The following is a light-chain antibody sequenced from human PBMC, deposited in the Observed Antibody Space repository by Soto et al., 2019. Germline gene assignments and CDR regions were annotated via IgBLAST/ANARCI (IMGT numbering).Light chain of an antibody. CDR1: QSVISY. J-gene: IGKJ5*01. V-gene: IGKV3-11*01. Sequence: EIVLTQFPATLSLSPGDGATLSCRASQSVISYLAWYQQKRGQAPRLLIYDSSNRATGIPARFSGSGSGADFTLTISTLEPEDFAVSYCQQRSSWPITFGQGTRLEI. CDR3: QQRSSWPIT. CDR2: DSS.